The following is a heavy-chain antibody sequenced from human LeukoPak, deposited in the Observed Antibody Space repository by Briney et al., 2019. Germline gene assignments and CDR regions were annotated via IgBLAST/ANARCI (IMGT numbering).Heavy chain of an antibody. CDR3: ARAGWYTLDN. D-gene: IGHD2-15*01. CDR2: FYYSGST. V-gene: IGHV4-39*07. Sequence: SETLSLTCTVSGGSISSNFWSWIRQPPGKGLEWIGSFYYSGSTYYNPSLKSRVTISVDTSKNQFSLKMSSMTAADTAVYYCARAGWYTLDNWGQGTLVTVSS. CDR1: GGSISSNF. J-gene: IGHJ4*02.